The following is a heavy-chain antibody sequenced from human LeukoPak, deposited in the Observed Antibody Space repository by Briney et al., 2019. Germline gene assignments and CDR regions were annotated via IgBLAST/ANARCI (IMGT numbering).Heavy chain of an antibody. V-gene: IGHV4-59*01. CDR3: ARLRGQGGSNVFDY. Sequence: SETLSPTRTVSGVAISSYYWSWIRQPPGQRLEWIGNIYYSGTTNYNPSLKSRVTISVDTSKNQYSVKLSSVTAADTAVYYCARLRGQGGSNVFDYWGQGTLVTVSS. CDR1: GVAISSYY. D-gene: IGHD3-10*01. J-gene: IGHJ4*02. CDR2: IYYSGTT.